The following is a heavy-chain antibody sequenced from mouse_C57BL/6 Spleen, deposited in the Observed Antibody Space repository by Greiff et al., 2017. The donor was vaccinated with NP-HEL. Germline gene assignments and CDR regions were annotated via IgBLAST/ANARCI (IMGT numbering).Heavy chain of an antibody. CDR1: GFTFSSYA. CDR3: TREHGSSYFDY. V-gene: IGHV5-9-1*02. J-gene: IGHJ2*01. CDR2: ISSGGDYI. Sequence: EVKLVESGEGLVKPGGSLKLSCATSGFTFSSYAMSWVRQTPEKRLEWVAYISSGGDYIYYADTVKGRVTISRDNARNTLYLQMSSLKSEDTAMYYCTREHGSSYFDYWGQGTTLTVSS. D-gene: IGHD1-1*01.